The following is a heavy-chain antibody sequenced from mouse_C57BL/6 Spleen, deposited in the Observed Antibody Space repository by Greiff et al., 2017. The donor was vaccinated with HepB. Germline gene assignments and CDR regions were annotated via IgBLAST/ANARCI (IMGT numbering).Heavy chain of an antibody. V-gene: IGHV5-4*01. Sequence: EVKLVESGGGLVKPGGSLKLSCAASGFTFSSYAMSWVRQTPEKRLEWVATISDGGSYTYYTDNVKGRFTISRDNAKNNLYLQMSHLKSEDTAMYYCARDPHYYGSSYYFDYWGQGTTLTVSS. CDR2: ISDGGSYT. J-gene: IGHJ2*01. CDR3: ARDPHYYGSSYYFDY. D-gene: IGHD1-1*01. CDR1: GFTFSSYA.